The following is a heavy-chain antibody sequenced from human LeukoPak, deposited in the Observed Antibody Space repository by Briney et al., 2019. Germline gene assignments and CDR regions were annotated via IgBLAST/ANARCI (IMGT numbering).Heavy chain of an antibody. D-gene: IGHD2-15*01. J-gene: IGHJ4*02. V-gene: IGHV4-39*01. CDR2: IYYSGST. CDR1: GGSISSSSYY. Sequence: PSETLSLTCTVSGGSISSSSYYWGWIRQPPGKGLEWIGSIYYSGSTYYNPSLKSRVTISVDTSKNQFSLKLSSVTAADTAVYYCARLGYCSGGSCYYLDYWGQGTLVTVSS. CDR3: ARLGYCSGGSCYYLDY.